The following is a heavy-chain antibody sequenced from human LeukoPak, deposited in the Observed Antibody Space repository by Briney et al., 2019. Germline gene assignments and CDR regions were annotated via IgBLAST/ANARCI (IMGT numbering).Heavy chain of an antibody. Sequence: SETLSLTCSVSGGPINSHYWSWIRQPPGKRLEWIGYIFNGGSTGYNPSFRSRVTISVDTSRDQFFLRLSSVTAADTAIYYCASRPADTTWYGVFDYWSQGTLVTVSS. CDR2: IFNGGST. J-gene: IGHJ4*02. V-gene: IGHV4-59*11. D-gene: IGHD3-10*01. CDR1: GGPINSHY. CDR3: ASRPADTTWYGVFDY.